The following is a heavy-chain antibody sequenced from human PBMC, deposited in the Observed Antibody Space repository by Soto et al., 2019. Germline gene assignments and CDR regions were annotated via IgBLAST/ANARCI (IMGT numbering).Heavy chain of an antibody. CDR1: GFTFISYA. Sequence: GGSLRLSCAVSGFTFISYAMNWVRQEPGKGLEWVSAISASGDSTYYADSVKGRFTISRDNSKNTLYLQMNSLRAEDTAVYYCAKGLLGVWFGELLQPSFDYWGQGTLVTVSS. CDR2: ISASGDST. D-gene: IGHD3-10*01. CDR3: AKGLLGVWFGELLQPSFDY. J-gene: IGHJ4*02. V-gene: IGHV3-23*01.